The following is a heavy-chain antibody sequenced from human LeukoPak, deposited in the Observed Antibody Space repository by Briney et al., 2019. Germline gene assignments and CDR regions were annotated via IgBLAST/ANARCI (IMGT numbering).Heavy chain of an antibody. D-gene: IGHD2/OR15-2a*01. CDR2: INGNGGST. Sequence: GGSLRLSCSASGFTFSSFAMHWVRQAPGKGLEYVAAINGNGGSTYYADSVKGRFTISRDNSKSTLYLQMSSLRAEDTAVYLCVKDLRSDFMGVLSRYLSYWGQGTLVTVSS. J-gene: IGHJ4*02. CDR3: VKDLRSDFMGVLSRYLSY. CDR1: GFTFSSFA. V-gene: IGHV3-64D*09.